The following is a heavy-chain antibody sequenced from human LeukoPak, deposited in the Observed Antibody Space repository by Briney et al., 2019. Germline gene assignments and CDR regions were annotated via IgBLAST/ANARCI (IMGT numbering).Heavy chain of an antibody. D-gene: IGHD2-15*01. Sequence: SETLSLTCTVAGGSISSISYFWGWIRHPPGKGLDCIGRIYHNGTTYDNPSLKRRVAITLHTSQHQFSLKLSSVTAADTAVYHCARRTVATRDRHFDSWGQGTLVTVSS. CDR1: GGSISSISYF. V-gene: IGHV4-39*01. CDR2: IYHNGTT. J-gene: IGHJ4*02. CDR3: ARRTVATRDRHFDS.